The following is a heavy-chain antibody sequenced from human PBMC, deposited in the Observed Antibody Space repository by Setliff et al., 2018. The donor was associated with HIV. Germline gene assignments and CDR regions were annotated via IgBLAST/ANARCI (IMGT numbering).Heavy chain of an antibody. Sequence: PSETLSLTCTVSGGSISSSSNYWGWIRQPPGKGLEWIGNIYYSGSTYYNPSLKSRVTISVDMSKNQFSLRLTSVTAADTAMYYCARHDFWSGYHNWFDPWGQGTLVTV. CDR2: IYYSGST. CDR3: ARHDFWSGYHNWFDP. D-gene: IGHD3-3*01. CDR1: GGSISSSSNY. V-gene: IGHV4-39*01. J-gene: IGHJ5*02.